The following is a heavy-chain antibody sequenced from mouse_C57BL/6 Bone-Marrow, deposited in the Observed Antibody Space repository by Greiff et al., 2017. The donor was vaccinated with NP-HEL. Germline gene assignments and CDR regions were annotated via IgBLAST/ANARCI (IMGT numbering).Heavy chain of an antibody. CDR2: INPGSGGT. CDR3: ARETVTTVDYFDY. J-gene: IGHJ2*01. V-gene: IGHV1-54*01. Sequence: QVQLQQSGAELVRPGTSVKVSCKASGYAFTNYLIEWVKQRPGQGLEWIGVINPGSGGTNYNEKFKGKATLTADKSSSTAYMQLSSLTSEDSAVYFCARETVTTVDYFDYWGQGTTLTVSS. CDR1: GYAFTNYL. D-gene: IGHD1-1*01.